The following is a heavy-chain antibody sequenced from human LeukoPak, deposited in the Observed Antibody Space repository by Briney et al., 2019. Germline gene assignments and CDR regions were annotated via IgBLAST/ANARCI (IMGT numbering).Heavy chain of an antibody. CDR3: ARDQGPAASYFQH. D-gene: IGHD2-2*01. J-gene: IGHJ1*01. Sequence: GASVKVSCKASGYTFTSYGISWVRQAPGQGLEWMGWISAYNGNTNYAQKLQGRVTMTRDTSTSTVYMELSSLRSEDTAVYYCARDQGPAASYFQHWGQGTLVTVSS. V-gene: IGHV1-18*01. CDR2: ISAYNGNT. CDR1: GYTFTSYG.